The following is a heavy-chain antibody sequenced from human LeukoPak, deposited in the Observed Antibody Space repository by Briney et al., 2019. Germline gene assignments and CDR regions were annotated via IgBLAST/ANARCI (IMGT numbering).Heavy chain of an antibody. CDR2: IYSDGNT. CDR1: GFTVSSIY. CDR3: AGDTHSSSWYDH. V-gene: IGHV3-53*01. Sequence: GWSLRLSCAVSGFTVSSIYMSWVRQAPGKGLEWVSFIYSDGNTYYADSVKGRFTLSRDSSRNTLYLQMNSLRVDDTAVYYCAGDTHSSSWYDHWGQGTLVTVSS. J-gene: IGHJ5*02. D-gene: IGHD6-19*01.